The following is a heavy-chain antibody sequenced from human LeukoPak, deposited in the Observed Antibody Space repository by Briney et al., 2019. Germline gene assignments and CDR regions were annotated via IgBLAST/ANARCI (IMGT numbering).Heavy chain of an antibody. J-gene: IGHJ3*01. CDR3: AKAIHYLDRWDAFDV. Sequence: KPGGSLRLSCAASGFTFSSYSMNWVRQAPGKGLEWASSISSSSSYIYYADSVKGRFTISRDNAKNSLYLQMNSLRAEDTAIYYCAKAIHYLDRWDAFDVWGPGTMVIVSS. CDR2: ISSSSSYI. D-gene: IGHD2-2*03. CDR1: GFTFSSYS. V-gene: IGHV3-21*04.